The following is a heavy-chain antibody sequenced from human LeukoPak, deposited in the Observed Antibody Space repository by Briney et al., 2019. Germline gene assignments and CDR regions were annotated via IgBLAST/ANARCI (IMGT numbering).Heavy chain of an antibody. Sequence: PSETLSLTCTVSGGSISSGGYYWSWIRQHPGKGLEWIGYIYYSGSTYYNPSLKSRVTISVDTSKNQFSLKLSSVTAADTAVYYCARGNRPYGEHEAFDIWGHGTTVTVSP. CDR3: ARGNRPYGEHEAFDI. D-gene: IGHD3-10*01. CDR2: IYYSGST. J-gene: IGHJ3*02. CDR1: GGSISSGGYY. V-gene: IGHV4-31*03.